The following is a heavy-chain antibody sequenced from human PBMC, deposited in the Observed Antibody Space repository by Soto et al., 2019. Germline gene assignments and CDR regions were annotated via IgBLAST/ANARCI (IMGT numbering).Heavy chain of an antibody. J-gene: IGHJ6*03. CDR3: ARLSAQTAVGGYYYYYYMDV. D-gene: IGHD6-19*01. Sequence: SDTLSLTCTLACISIISYYWSWIRKAPGKGLEWIGYFYYSGSTNYNPSLKSRVTISVDTSKNQFSLKLSSVTAADTAVYYCARLSAQTAVGGYYYYYYMDVWGKGTTVT. CDR1: CISIISYY. CDR2: FYYSGST. V-gene: IGHV4-59*08.